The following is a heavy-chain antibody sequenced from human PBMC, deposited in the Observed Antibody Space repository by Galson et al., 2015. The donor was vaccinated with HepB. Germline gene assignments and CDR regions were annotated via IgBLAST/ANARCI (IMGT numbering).Heavy chain of an antibody. CDR1: GFTFSSYG. CDR3: AKRGELRYFDSDAFDI. CDR2: IPYDGSNK. V-gene: IGHV3-30*18. D-gene: IGHD3-9*01. J-gene: IGHJ3*02. Sequence: SLRLSCAASGFTFSSYGMHWVRQAPGKGLEWVAVIPYDGSNKYYADSVKGRFTISRDNSKNTLYLQMNSLRAEDTAVYYCAKRGELRYFDSDAFDIWGQGTMVTVSS.